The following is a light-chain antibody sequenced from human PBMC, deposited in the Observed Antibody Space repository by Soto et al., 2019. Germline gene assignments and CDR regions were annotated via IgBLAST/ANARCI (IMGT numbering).Light chain of an antibody. CDR3: NSYTSSSTLV. V-gene: IGLV2-14*03. Sequence: QSVLTQPASVSGSPGQSITISCTGTSSDVGGYNYASWYQQHPGKAPKLMIYDVSNRPSGVSNRFSGSKSGNTASLTISGLQAEDEADYYCNSYTSSSTLVFGTGTKVTVL. J-gene: IGLJ1*01. CDR1: SSDVGGYNY. CDR2: DVS.